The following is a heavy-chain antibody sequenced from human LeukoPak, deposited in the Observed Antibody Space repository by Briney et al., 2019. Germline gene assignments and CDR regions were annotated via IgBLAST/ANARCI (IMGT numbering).Heavy chain of an antibody. CDR3: ARVGDHFHWNLDL. J-gene: IGHJ2*01. D-gene: IGHD3-3*02. V-gene: IGHV3-53*01. CDR1: GFTLSTYY. Sequence: GGSLRLSCAASGFTLSTYYMNWVRQAPGKGLEWVSIIYSGATTYYADSVKGRFTISRDTSKNTVSLQMNSLRAKDTAVYFCARVGDHFHWNLDLWGRGTLVTVSS. CDR2: IYSGATT.